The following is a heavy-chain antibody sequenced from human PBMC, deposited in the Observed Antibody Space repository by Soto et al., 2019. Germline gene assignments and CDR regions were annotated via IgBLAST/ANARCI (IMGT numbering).Heavy chain of an antibody. J-gene: IGHJ5*02. CDR2: IYYSGST. D-gene: IGHD2-2*01. Sequence: SETLSLTCTVSGGSISSYYWSWIRQPPGKGLEWIGYIYYSGSTNYNPSLKSRVTISVDTSKNQFSLKLSSVTAADTAVYYCARTPKGYCSSTSCPSRNWSDPWGQGTLVTVSS. CDR3: ARTPKGYCSSTSCPSRNWSDP. V-gene: IGHV4-59*01. CDR1: GGSISSYY.